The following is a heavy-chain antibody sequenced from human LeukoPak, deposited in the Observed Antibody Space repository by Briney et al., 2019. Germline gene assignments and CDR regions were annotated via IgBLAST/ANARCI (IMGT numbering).Heavy chain of an antibody. CDR2: IYYSGST. D-gene: IGHD3-22*01. Sequence: SETLSLTCTVSGGSISSSSYYWGWIRQPPGKGLEWIGSIYYSGSTYYNPSLKSRVTISVDTSKNQFSLKLSSVTAADTAVYYCARDFRSLYYYDSSGFLLPGYWGQGTLVTVSS. CDR1: GGSISSSSYY. J-gene: IGHJ4*02. CDR3: ARDFRSLYYYDSSGFLLPGY. V-gene: IGHV4-39*07.